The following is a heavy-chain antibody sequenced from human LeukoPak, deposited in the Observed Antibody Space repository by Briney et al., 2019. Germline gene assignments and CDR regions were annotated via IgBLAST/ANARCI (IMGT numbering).Heavy chain of an antibody. Sequence: SETLSLTCTVSGGSISTSIYYWGWIRQPPGKGLEWIGSIYYSGSTYYNPSLKSRVTISVDTSKNQFSLKLSSVTAADTAVYYCARGGALNWFDPWGQGTLVTVSS. V-gene: IGHV4-39*01. CDR2: IYYSGST. CDR3: ARGGALNWFDP. J-gene: IGHJ5*02. D-gene: IGHD3-16*01. CDR1: GGSISTSIYY.